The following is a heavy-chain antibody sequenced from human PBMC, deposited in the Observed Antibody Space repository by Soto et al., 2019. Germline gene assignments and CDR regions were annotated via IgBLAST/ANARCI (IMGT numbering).Heavy chain of an antibody. J-gene: IGHJ4*02. V-gene: IGHV3-7*01. CDR1: GFTFSSYW. CDR3: AREQLQVVIPDY. D-gene: IGHD6-13*01. CDR2: IKQDGSEK. Sequence: EVQLVESGGGLVQPGGSLRLSCAASGFTFSSYWMNWVRQAPGKGLEWVANIKQDGSEKYYVDSVKGRFTISRDNTNNSLYLQMNILRAEDTAVYYWAREQLQVVIPDYWGQGTLVTVSS.